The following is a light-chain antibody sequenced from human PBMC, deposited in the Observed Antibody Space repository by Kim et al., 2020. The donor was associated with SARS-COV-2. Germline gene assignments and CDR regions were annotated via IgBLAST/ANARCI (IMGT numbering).Light chain of an antibody. CDR2: VNSDGSH. Sequence: SVKRTCTLSSGHSSYAIAWHQQQPEKGPRYVMEVNSDGSHSKGDGIPDRFSGSSSGAERYLTISSLQSEDEADYYCQTWGTGIGVFGGGTKLTVL. V-gene: IGLV4-69*01. J-gene: IGLJ3*02. CDR1: SGHSSYA. CDR3: QTWGTGIGV.